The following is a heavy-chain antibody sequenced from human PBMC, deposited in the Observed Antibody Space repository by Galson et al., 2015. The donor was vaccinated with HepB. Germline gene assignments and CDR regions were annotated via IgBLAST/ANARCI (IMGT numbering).Heavy chain of an antibody. J-gene: IGHJ4*02. Sequence: SLRLSCAASGFTFSSYAMHWVRQAPGKGLEYVSAISSNGGSTYYADSVKGRFTISRDNSKNTLYLQMSSLRAEDTAVYYCVKDSRLETSKRRVYWGQGTLVTVSS. CDR2: ISSNGGST. V-gene: IGHV3-64D*06. CDR1: GFTFSSYA. D-gene: IGHD4-11*01. CDR3: VKDSRLETSKRRVY.